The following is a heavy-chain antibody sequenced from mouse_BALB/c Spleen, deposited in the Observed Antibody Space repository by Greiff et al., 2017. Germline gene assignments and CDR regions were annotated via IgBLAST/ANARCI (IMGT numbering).Heavy chain of an antibody. D-gene: IGHD2-3*01. CDR3: ARSFYDGSYYAMDY. Sequence: EVKLMESGPGLVKPSQSLSLTCTVTGYSITSDYAWNWIRQFPGNKLEWMGYISYSGSTSYNPSLKSRISITRDTSKNQFFLQLNSVTTEDTATYYCARSFYDGSYYAMDYWGQGTSVTVSS. CDR1: GYSITSDYA. CDR2: ISYSGST. V-gene: IGHV3-2*02. J-gene: IGHJ4*01.